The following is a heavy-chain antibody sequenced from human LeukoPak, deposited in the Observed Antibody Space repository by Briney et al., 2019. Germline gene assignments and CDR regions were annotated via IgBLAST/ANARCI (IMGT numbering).Heavy chain of an antibody. D-gene: IGHD6-19*01. CDR1: GFTFNDYA. Sequence: GSLRLSCAASGFTFNDYAMHWVRQAPGKGLEWVSSISSSSSYIYYADSVKGRFTISRDNSKNTLYLQMNNLRAEDTAVFYCARVFSSGWNGPEYFQHWGQGTLVTVSS. J-gene: IGHJ1*01. CDR3: ARVFSSGWNGPEYFQH. CDR2: ISSSSSYI. V-gene: IGHV3-21*04.